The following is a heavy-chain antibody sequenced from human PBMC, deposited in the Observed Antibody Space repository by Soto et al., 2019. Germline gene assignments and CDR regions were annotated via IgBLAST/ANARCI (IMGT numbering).Heavy chain of an antibody. CDR3: AREAYCSSTSCYNWFDP. V-gene: IGHV4-31*03. CDR1: GGSISSGGYY. D-gene: IGHD2-2*01. Sequence: VQLQESGPGLVKPSQTLSLTCTVSGGSISSGGYYWSWIRQHPGKGLEWIGYIYYSGSTYYNPSLKSRVTISVDTSKNQFSLKLSSVTAADTAVYYCAREAYCSSTSCYNWFDPWGQGTLVTVSS. J-gene: IGHJ5*02. CDR2: IYYSGST.